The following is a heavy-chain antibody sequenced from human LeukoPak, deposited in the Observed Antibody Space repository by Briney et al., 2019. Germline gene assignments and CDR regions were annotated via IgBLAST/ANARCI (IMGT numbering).Heavy chain of an antibody. V-gene: IGHV2-70*11. CDR3: ARTAITMVRGANDY. D-gene: IGHD3-10*01. J-gene: IGHJ4*02. CDR1: GFSLSTSGMC. CDR2: IDRDDDK. Sequence: SGPALVKPTQTLTLTCTFSGFSLSTSGMCVSWIRQPPGKALEWLARIDRDDDKYYSTSLKTRLTISKDTSKNQVVLTMTNMDPVDTATYYCARTAITMVRGANDYWGQGTLVTVSS.